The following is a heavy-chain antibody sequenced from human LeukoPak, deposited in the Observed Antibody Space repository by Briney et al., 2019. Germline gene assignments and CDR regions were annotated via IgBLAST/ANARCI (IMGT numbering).Heavy chain of an antibody. CDR1: GYSFTDYY. D-gene: IGHD6-13*01. J-gene: IGHJ6*02. CDR2: ISPRSGDT. CDR3: AKTGAAPMDYYYGMDV. V-gene: IGHV1-2*02. Sequence: ASVKVSCKASGYSFTDYYMHWVRQAPGQGLEWMGWISPRSGDTSYAQKFQGRVTMTRDTSINTVDMDLSGLTSDDTAVYYCAKTGAAPMDYYYGMDVWGQGTTVTVSS.